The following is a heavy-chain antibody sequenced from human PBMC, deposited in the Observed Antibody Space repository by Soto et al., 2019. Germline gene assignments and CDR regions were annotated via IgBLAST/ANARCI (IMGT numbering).Heavy chain of an antibody. CDR2: IIPIFGTA. CDR3: ARTLKQQLLTLARDYYSGIDV. V-gene: IGHV1-69*01. CDR1: GGTFSSYA. J-gene: IGHJ6*02. D-gene: IGHD6-13*01. Sequence: VQLVQSGAEVKKPGSSVKVSCKASGGTFSSYAISWVRQAPGQGLEWMGGIIPIFGTANYAQKFQGRVTITADESTSTAYMELSSMRSEDTAVYYFARTLKQQLLTLARDYYSGIDVWGQGTTVTVSS.